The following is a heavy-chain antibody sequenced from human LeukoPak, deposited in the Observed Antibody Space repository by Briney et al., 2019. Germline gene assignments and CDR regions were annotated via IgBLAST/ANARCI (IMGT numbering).Heavy chain of an antibody. CDR3: AKAVDGYNYNY. Sequence: GGSPRLSCAASGFTFSSYAMSWVRQAPGKGPEWVSAISGSGGSTYYADSVKGRFTISRDNSKNTLYLQMNSLRAEDTAVYYCAKAVDGYNYNYWGQGTLVTVSS. D-gene: IGHD5-24*01. CDR2: ISGSGGST. J-gene: IGHJ4*02. V-gene: IGHV3-23*01. CDR1: GFTFSSYA.